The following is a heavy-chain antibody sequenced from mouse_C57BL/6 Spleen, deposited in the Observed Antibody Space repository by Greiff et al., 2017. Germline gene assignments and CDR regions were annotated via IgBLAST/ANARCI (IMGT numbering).Heavy chain of an antibody. CDR1: GYAFSSSW. Sequence: QVQLQQPGAELVKPGASVKISCKASGYAFSSSWMNWVKQRPGQGLEWIGRIYPGDGDTNYNGKFKGKATLTADKSSSTASMQLSSLTSEDSAVYFCAITTVVAFDYWGQVATLTVSS. J-gene: IGHJ2*01. CDR2: IYPGDGDT. CDR3: AITTVVAFDY. V-gene: IGHV1-82*01. D-gene: IGHD1-1*01.